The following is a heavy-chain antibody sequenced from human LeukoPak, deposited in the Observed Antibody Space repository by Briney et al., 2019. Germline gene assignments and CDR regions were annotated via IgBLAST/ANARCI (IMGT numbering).Heavy chain of an antibody. CDR3: AKSSGTSCYRCAFDI. V-gene: IGHV3-30*02. Sequence: GGSLRLSCAASGFTFSSYGMHWVRQAPGKGLEWVAFIRYDGSNKYYADSVKGRFTISRDNSKNTLYLQMNSLRAEDTAVYYCAKSSGTSCYRCAFDIWGQGTMVTVSS. CDR2: IRYDGSNK. CDR1: GFTFSSYG. D-gene: IGHD2-2*01. J-gene: IGHJ3*02.